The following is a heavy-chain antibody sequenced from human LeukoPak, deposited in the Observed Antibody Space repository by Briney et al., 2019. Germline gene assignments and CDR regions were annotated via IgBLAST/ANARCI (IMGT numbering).Heavy chain of an antibody. J-gene: IGHJ4*02. Sequence: PGGSLRLSCAASGFTFSSYAMSWVRQAPGKGLEWVSAISGSGGSTYYADSVKGRFTISRDNSKNTLYLQMNSLRTEDTAVYYCAKDFGAYRYCSSTSCYPGNYFDYWGQGTLVTVSS. V-gene: IGHV3-23*01. CDR3: AKDFGAYRYCSSTSCYPGNYFDY. CDR2: ISGSGGST. CDR1: GFTFSSYA. D-gene: IGHD2-2*01.